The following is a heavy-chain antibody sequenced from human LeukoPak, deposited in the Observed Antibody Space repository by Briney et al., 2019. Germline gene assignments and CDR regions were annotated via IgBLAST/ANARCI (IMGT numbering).Heavy chain of an antibody. Sequence: ASVKVSCKASGGTFSSYAISWVRQAPGQGLEWMGGITPIFGTANYAQKFQGRVTITADESTSTAYMELSSLRSEDTAVYYCAREWTGTTGYFDYWGQGTLVTVSS. D-gene: IGHD1-1*01. CDR3: AREWTGTTGYFDY. CDR2: ITPIFGTA. J-gene: IGHJ4*02. V-gene: IGHV1-69*13. CDR1: GGTFSSYA.